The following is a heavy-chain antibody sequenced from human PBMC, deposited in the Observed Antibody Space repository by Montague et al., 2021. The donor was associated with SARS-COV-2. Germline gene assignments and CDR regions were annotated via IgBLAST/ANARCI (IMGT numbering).Heavy chain of an antibody. V-gene: IGHV4-59*08. CDR1: GGAMSSYY. Sequence: SETLSLTCTVSGGAMSSYYWSWIRQPPGKGLGWIGNIYYSGSTNXXPSLKGRVTISVDTSKNQFSLKLSSVTAADTAAYYCARHGCSSGRHRCGFDPWGQGTLVTVSS. J-gene: IGHJ5*02. CDR3: ARHGCSSGRHRCGFDP. D-gene: IGHD6-19*01. CDR2: IYYSGST.